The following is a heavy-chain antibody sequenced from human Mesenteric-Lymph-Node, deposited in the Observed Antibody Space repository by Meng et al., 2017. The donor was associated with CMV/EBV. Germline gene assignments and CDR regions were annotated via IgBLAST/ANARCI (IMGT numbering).Heavy chain of an antibody. CDR2: ISGSGGST. Sequence: GESLKISCAASRFTFSNYALSWVRQAPGKGLEWVSCISGSGGSTYYADSVKGRFTISRDNSKNTLYLEMNSLRVEDTAVYYCAKRPSPFIIVPAAIYFDYWGQGTLVTVSS. CDR3: AKRPSPFIIVPAAIYFDY. CDR1: RFTFSNYA. J-gene: IGHJ4*02. V-gene: IGHV3-23*01. D-gene: IGHD2-2*02.